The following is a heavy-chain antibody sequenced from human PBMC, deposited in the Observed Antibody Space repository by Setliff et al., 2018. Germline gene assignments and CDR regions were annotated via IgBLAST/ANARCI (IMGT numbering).Heavy chain of an antibody. CDR2: IYSDGSA. J-gene: IGHJ4*02. CDR3: ARERQGGFLEWAPFDS. V-gene: IGHV4-4*07. Sequence: SETLSLTCSVSGGIIYDHWWTWIRQPAGAGLEWIGRIYSDGSADYNPSLRSRVTISVDKSKNQFFLKLTSMTAADTALYFCARERQGGFLEWAPFDSWGQGVGVTVSS. CDR1: GGIIYDHW. D-gene: IGHD3-3*01.